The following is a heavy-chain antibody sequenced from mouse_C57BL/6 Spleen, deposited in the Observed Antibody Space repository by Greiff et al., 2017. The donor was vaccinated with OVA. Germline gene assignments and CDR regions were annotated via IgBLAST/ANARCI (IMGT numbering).Heavy chain of an antibody. D-gene: IGHD2-3*01. CDR3: ARHEDSLYDGYPYYFDY. CDR1: GYTFTEYT. Sequence: QVQLQQSGAELVKPGASVKLSCKASGYTFTEYTIHWVKQRSGQGLEWIGWFYPGSGSIKYNEKFKDKATLTADKSSSTVYMELSRLTSEDSAVYFCARHEDSLYDGYPYYFDYWGQGTTLTVSS. J-gene: IGHJ2*01. CDR2: FYPGSGSI. V-gene: IGHV1-62-2*01.